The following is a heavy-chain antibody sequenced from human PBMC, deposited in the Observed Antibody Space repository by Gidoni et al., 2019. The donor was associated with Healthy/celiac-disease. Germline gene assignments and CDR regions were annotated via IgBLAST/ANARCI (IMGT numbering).Heavy chain of an antibody. Sequence: QVQLVQSGAEVKKPGASVKVSCKASGYTFTSYDINWVRQATGQGLEWLGWMNPNSGNTGYAQKFQGRVTMTRNTSISTAYMELSSLRSEDTAVYYCARGRGDYSNSEDAFDIWGQGTMVTVSS. CDR2: MNPNSGNT. CDR3: ARGRGDYSNSEDAFDI. CDR1: GYTFTSYD. J-gene: IGHJ3*02. V-gene: IGHV1-8*01. D-gene: IGHD4-4*01.